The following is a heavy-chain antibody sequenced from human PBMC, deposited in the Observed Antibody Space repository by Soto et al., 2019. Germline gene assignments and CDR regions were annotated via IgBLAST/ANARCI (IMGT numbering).Heavy chain of an antibody. CDR2: INHSGST. CDR3: ARSYGGNSGTFDF. Sequence: QVQLQQWGAGLLKPSETLSLTCAVYGGSFSGYYWSWIRQPPGKGLECIGEINHSGSTNYNPSLKCRVTISVATSKNQFSLKLSFVTAADTAVYYCARSYGGNSGTFDFWGQGTLVTVSS. CDR1: GGSFSGYY. V-gene: IGHV4-34*01. D-gene: IGHD4-17*01. J-gene: IGHJ4*02.